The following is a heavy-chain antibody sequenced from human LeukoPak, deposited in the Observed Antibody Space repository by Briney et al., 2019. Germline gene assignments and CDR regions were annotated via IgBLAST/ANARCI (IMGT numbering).Heavy chain of an antibody. V-gene: IGHV4-59*01. J-gene: IGHJ4*02. CDR2: IYYSGSP. CDR3: ARDIGNHFGGLDHYYYDY. D-gene: IGHD2-15*01. Sequence: SETLSLTCTVSGGSISSSYWSWIRQPPGKGLEWIGYIYYSGSPNYNPSLKSRVTISVDTSKNQFSLKLTSVTAADAAVYYCARDIGNHFGGLDHYYYDYWGPGTLVTVSS. CDR1: GGSISSSY.